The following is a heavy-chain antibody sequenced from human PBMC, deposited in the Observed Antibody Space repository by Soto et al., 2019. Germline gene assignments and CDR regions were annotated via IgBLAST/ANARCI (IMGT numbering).Heavy chain of an antibody. Sequence: QVQLVQSGAEVKKPGSSVKVSCKASGGTFSCYTISWVRQAPGQGLEWMGRIIPILGIANYAQKFQGRVTITADKSTSTAYMELSSLRSEDTAVYYCARDGSSWPGTLDYWGQGTLVTVSS. CDR1: GGTFSCYT. V-gene: IGHV1-69*08. CDR2: IIPILGIA. CDR3: ARDGSSWPGTLDY. J-gene: IGHJ4*02. D-gene: IGHD6-13*01.